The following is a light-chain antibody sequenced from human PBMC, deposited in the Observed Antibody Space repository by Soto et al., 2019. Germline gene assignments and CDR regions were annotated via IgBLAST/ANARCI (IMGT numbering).Light chain of an antibody. J-gene: IGKJ4*01. V-gene: IGKV3-20*01. CDR1: QSVSSIY. Sequence: EIVLTQSPGTLSLSPGERATLSCGASQSVSSIYLAWYQQKPGQAPRLLIYDASSRATGIPDRFSGSGSGTDFTLTISRLEPEDFAVYYCQQYGSSPPLTFGGGTKVEIK. CDR2: DAS. CDR3: QQYGSSPPLT.